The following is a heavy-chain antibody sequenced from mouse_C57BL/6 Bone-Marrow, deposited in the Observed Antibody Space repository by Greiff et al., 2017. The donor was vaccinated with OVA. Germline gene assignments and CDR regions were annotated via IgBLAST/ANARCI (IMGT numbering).Heavy chain of an antibody. CDR3: ARHVDYGSFFDY. Sequence: EVKLMESGGDLVKPGGSLKLSCAASGFTFSSYGMSWVRQTPDKRLEWVATISSGGSYTYYPESVKGRFTISRANAKNNLYLQMSSLKSDDTAMYYCARHVDYGSFFDYWGQGTTLTVSS. V-gene: IGHV5-6*01. D-gene: IGHD1-1*01. J-gene: IGHJ2*01. CDR1: GFTFSSYG. CDR2: ISSGGSYT.